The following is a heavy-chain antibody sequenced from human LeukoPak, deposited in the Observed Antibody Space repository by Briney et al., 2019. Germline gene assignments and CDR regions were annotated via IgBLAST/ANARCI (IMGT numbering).Heavy chain of an antibody. CDR2: IYSGGST. V-gene: IGHV3-66*01. Sequence: GGSLRLSCAASGFTVSSNYMSWVRQAPGKGLEGVSVIYSGGSTYYADSVKGRFTISRDSSKNTLYLQMNSLRAEDTAVYYCARSYCSGGSCYYDYWGQGTLVTVSS. CDR3: ARSYCSGGSCYYDY. J-gene: IGHJ4*02. D-gene: IGHD2-15*01. CDR1: GFTVSSNY.